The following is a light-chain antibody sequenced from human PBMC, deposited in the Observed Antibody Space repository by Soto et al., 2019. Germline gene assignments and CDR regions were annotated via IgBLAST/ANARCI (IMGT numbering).Light chain of an antibody. Sequence: SAMTQPLSACGSPGQTVTISCTGTSSDVGGYNYVSWYQQYPGKAPKLMIYEVNKRPSGVPDRFSGSKSGNTASLTVSGLQAEDEADYYCSSYAGSILYVFGTGTKVTVL. CDR2: EVN. J-gene: IGLJ1*01. CDR1: SSDVGGYNY. CDR3: SSYAGSILYV. V-gene: IGLV2-8*01.